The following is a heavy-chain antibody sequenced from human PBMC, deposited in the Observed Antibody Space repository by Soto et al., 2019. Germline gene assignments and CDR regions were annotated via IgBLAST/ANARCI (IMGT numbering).Heavy chain of an antibody. Sequence: SETLSLTCTVSGGSMISYYWSWIRQPPGRGLEWIGFIYYAGSTKYNPSLNSRVTISVDNPKNSLYLQMNSLRVEDTAFYYCAKDTEWGGGRNTWYYFDSWGLGTLVTVSS. J-gene: IGHJ4*02. CDR3: AKDTEWGGGRNTWYYFDS. CDR1: GGSMISYY. D-gene: IGHD1-26*01. CDR2: IYYAGST. V-gene: IGHV4-59*01.